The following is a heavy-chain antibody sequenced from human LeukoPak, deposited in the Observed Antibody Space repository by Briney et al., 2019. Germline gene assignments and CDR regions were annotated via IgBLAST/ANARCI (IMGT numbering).Heavy chain of an antibody. J-gene: IGHJ4*02. CDR3: TTDADYGDPRYYFDY. Sequence: GGSLRLSCAASGFTFSNAWMNWVRQAPGKGLEWVGRIKSKTDGGTTDYAAPVKGRFTISRDDSKNTLYLQMNSLKTEDTAVYYCTTDADYGDPRYYFDYWGQGTLVTVSS. D-gene: IGHD4-17*01. V-gene: IGHV3-15*07. CDR1: GFTFSNAW. CDR2: IKSKTDGGTT.